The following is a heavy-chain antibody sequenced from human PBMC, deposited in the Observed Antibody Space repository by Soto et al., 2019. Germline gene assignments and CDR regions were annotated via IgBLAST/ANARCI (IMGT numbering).Heavy chain of an antibody. V-gene: IGHV3-23*01. CDR3: AKDRGFDSSGIDY. D-gene: IGHD3-22*01. Sequence: GGSLRLSCVASGFTFSSYAMNWVRQAPGKGPEWVSAISAGGGTTYYADSVKGRFTISRDNSKNTLYLQVNSLRVEDTAVYYCAKDRGFDSSGIDYWGQGTLVTVSS. CDR2: ISAGGGTT. CDR1: GFTFSSYA. J-gene: IGHJ4*02.